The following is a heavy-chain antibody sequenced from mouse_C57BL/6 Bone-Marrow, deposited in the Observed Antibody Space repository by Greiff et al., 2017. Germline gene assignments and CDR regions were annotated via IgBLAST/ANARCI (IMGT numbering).Heavy chain of an antibody. V-gene: IGHV5-6*01. Sequence: EVKVVESGGDLVKPGGSLKLSCAASGFTFSSYGMSWVRQTPDKRLEWVATISSGGSYTYYPDSVKGRFTISRDNAKNTLYLQMSSLKSEDTAIYYCARIIYYYGSNYAMDYWGQGTSVTVSS. CDR2: ISSGGSYT. CDR3: ARIIYYYGSNYAMDY. CDR1: GFTFSSYG. J-gene: IGHJ4*01. D-gene: IGHD1-1*01.